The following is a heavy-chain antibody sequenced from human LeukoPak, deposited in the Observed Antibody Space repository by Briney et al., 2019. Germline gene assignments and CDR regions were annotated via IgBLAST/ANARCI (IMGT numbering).Heavy chain of an antibody. D-gene: IGHD6-13*01. CDR3: ARGTRSVAAAHNWFDP. CDR2: IKQDGSEK. CDR1: GFTFSSYW. Sequence: GGSLRLSCAASGFTFSSYWMSWVRQAPGKGLEWVANIKQDGSEKYYVDSVKGRFTISRDNAKNSLYLQMNSLRAEDTAVYYCARGTRSVAAAHNWFDPWGQGTLVTVSS. V-gene: IGHV3-7*01. J-gene: IGHJ5*02.